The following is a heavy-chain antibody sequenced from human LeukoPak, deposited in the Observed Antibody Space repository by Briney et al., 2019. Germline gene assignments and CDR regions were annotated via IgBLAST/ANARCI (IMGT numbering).Heavy chain of an antibody. CDR1: GYTFTNYY. CDR3: ARDSVDGSGTYYNDSPDY. V-gene: IGHV1-2*02. Sequence: ASVKVSCKASGYTFTNYYMHWVRQAPGQGLEWLGWINPNSGATNYAQKFQGRVTMTTDTSTSTAYMELRSLSSDDTAVYYCARDSVDGSGTYYNDSPDYWGQGTLVTVSS. CDR2: INPNSGAT. J-gene: IGHJ4*02. D-gene: IGHD3-10*01.